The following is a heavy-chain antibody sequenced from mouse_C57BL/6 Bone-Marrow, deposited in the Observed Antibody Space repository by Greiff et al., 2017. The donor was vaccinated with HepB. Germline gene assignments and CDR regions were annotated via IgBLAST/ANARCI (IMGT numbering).Heavy chain of an antibody. J-gene: IGHJ2*01. Sequence: QVQLQQPGTELVKPGASVKLSCKASGYTFTSYWMHWVKQRPGQGLEWIGNIDPSNGGTNYNEKFKSKATLTVDKSSSTAYMQLSSLTSEDSAVYYCARSGYYYGSSYDFDYWGQGTTLTVSS. CDR3: ARSGYYYGSSYDFDY. D-gene: IGHD1-1*01. V-gene: IGHV1-53*01. CDR2: IDPSNGGT. CDR1: GYTFTSYW.